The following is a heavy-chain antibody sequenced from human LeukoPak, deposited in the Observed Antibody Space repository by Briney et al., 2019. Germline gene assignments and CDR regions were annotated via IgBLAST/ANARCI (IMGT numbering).Heavy chain of an antibody. CDR2: IHYSGST. CDR3: ARNAFDV. V-gene: IGHV4-59*08. Sequence: SETLSLTCTVSGGSISSYYWSWIQQPPGKGLEWTGNIHYSGSTNYNPSLKSRVTISLDTSKNQFSLKLSSVTAADTAVYYCARNAFDVWGLGTMVTVSS. J-gene: IGHJ3*01. CDR1: GGSISSYY.